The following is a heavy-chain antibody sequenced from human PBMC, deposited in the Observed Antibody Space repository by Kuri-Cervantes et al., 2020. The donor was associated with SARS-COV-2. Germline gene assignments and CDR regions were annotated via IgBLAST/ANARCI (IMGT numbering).Heavy chain of an antibody. CDR2: IYYSGST. D-gene: IGHD2-2*02. J-gene: IGHJ5*02. CDR1: GGTISSSSYY. Sequence: SETLSLTCTVSGGTISSSSYYWGWIRQPPGKGLEWIGSIYYSGSTYYNPSLMSRVTISVDTSKNQFSLKLSAGTAADTAVCYCVPAAIRAYAWFAPWGQGTLVTVSS. V-gene: IGHV4-39*01. CDR3: VPAAIRAYAWFAP.